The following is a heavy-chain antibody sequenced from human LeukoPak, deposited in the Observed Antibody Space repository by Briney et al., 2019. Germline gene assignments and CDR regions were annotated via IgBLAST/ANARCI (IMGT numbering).Heavy chain of an antibody. J-gene: IGHJ4*02. CDR1: GYTFTSYG. Sequence: ASVKVSCKASGYTFTSYGISWVRQAPGQGLEWMGLISAYNGNTNYAQKLQRRVTMTTDTSTSTAYMELRSLRSDDTAVYYCARARYYYDSSGYYQYYFDYWGQGTLVTVSS. CDR3: ARARYYYDSSGYYQYYFDY. V-gene: IGHV1-18*01. D-gene: IGHD3-22*01. CDR2: ISAYNGNT.